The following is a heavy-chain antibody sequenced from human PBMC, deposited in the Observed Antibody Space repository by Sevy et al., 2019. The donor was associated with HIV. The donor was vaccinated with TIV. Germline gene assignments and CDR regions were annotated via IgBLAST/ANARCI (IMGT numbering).Heavy chain of an antibody. Sequence: SETLSLTCTVSGGSISSGGYYWSWIRQHPGKCLEWIGYIYYSGSTYYNPSLKSRVTISVDTSKNQFSLKLSSVTAADTAVYYCARDRRLVYYYYGMDVWGQGTTVTVSS. V-gene: IGHV4-31*03. J-gene: IGHJ6*02. CDR1: GGSISSGGYY. CDR3: ARDRRLVYYYYGMDV. CDR2: IYYSGST.